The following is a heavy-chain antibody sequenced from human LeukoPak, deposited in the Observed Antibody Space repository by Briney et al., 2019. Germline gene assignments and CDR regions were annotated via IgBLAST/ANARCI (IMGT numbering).Heavy chain of an antibody. D-gene: IGHD1-14*01. V-gene: IGHV3-74*01. CDR2: INSDGSST. Sequence: PGGSLRLSCAASGFTFSSYWMHWVRQVPGKGLVWVSRINSDGSSTTYADSVKGRFTISRDNAKNTLYLQMNSVRVEDTAVYYCVREPQAEYYFDYWGQGTLVTVSS. CDR3: VREPQAEYYFDY. J-gene: IGHJ4*02. CDR1: GFTFSSYW.